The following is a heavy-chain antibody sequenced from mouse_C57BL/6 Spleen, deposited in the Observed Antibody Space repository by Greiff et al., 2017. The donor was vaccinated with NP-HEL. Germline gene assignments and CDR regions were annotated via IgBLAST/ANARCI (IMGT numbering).Heavy chain of an antibody. CDR1: GFTFSDYY. V-gene: IGHV5-16*01. CDR3: ARGYDCDGHYYAMDY. CDR2: INYDGSST. D-gene: IGHD2-4*01. J-gene: IGHJ4*01. Sequence: EVKLVESEGGLVQPGSSMKLSCTASGFTFSDYYMAWVRQVPEKGLEWVANINYDGSSTYYLDSLKSRFIISRDNAKNILYLQMSSLKSEDTATYYCARGYDCDGHYYAMDYWGQGTSVTVSS.